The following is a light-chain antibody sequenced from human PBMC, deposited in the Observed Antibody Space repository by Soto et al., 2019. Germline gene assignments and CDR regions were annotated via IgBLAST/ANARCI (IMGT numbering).Light chain of an antibody. CDR1: QSVSTN. V-gene: IGKV3-15*01. CDR3: QQYNIWPPLT. J-gene: IGKJ4*01. CDR2: GAS. Sequence: EVVMTQSPATLSASPGERATLSCRASQSVSTNLAWYLQKPGQAPRLLIYGASTRATGIPARFSGSGSGTEFTLTISSLQSEEFRIYYCQQYNIWPPLTFGGGTKVEIK.